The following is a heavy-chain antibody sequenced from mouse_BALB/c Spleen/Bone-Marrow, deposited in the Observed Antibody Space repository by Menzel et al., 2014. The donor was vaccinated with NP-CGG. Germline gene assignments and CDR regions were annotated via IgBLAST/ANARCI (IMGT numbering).Heavy chain of an antibody. J-gene: IGHJ4*01. V-gene: IGHV1-7*01. CDR2: VNPSTGNT. Sequence: VQLQQSGAELAKPGASVKMSCKASGYTFTNYWMHWVKQRPGQGLEWIGYVNPSTGNTEYNQKFKDKATLTADKSSNTAFMQLSSLTSEDSAVYFCARGNYEAMDYWGQGTSVTVSS. CDR1: GYTFTNYW. D-gene: IGHD2-1*01. CDR3: ARGNYEAMDY.